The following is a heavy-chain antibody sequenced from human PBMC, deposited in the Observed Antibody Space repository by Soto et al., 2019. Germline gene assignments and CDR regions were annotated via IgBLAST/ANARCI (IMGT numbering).Heavy chain of an antibody. J-gene: IGHJ4*02. CDR2: INSDGSST. CDR3: AVSGPVVIFDY. CDR1: GFTFSSYW. V-gene: IGHV3-74*01. Sequence: GGSLRLSCAASGFTFSSYWMHWVRQAPGKGLVWVSRINSDGSSTSYADSVKGRFTISRDNAKNTLYLQMNSLRAEDTAVYYCAVSGPVVIFDYWGRGTLVTVSS. D-gene: IGHD3-22*01.